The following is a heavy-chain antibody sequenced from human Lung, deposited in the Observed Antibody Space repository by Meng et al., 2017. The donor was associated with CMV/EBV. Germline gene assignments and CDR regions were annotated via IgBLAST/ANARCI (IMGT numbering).Heavy chain of an antibody. CDR1: RYRFTDHY. J-gene: IGHJ4*02. CDR3: ARDNDWGPDD. CDR2: IYPNSGGT. Sequence: ASXXVSCKASRYRFTDHYFHWVRQAPGQGLEWMGWIYPNSGGTHYAQKFQGRLTVTRDTSISTGYMELSSLGSDDTAVYYCARDNDWGPDDWGQGTLVTVSS. V-gene: IGHV1-2*02. D-gene: IGHD7-27*01.